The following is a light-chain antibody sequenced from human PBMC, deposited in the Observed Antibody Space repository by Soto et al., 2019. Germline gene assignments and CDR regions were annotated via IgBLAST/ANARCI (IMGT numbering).Light chain of an antibody. CDR2: RVS. CDR1: QSLVHGDGNTY. V-gene: IGKV2-30*02. CDR3: MQGTYRRT. J-gene: IGKJ1*01. Sequence: DIVMTQFLLSLPVTLGQPASISCRSSQSLVHGDGNTYLNWYLQRPGQSPRRLIYRVSNRDSGVTDKFSGSGFGTDFTLKISRVEAEDVGVYYCMQGTYRRTFGQGTKVEIK.